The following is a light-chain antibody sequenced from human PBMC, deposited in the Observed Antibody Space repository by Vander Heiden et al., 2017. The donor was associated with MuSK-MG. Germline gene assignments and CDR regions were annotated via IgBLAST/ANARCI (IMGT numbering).Light chain of an antibody. CDR2: WAS. V-gene: IGKV4-1*01. CDR3: QHEDSTPNT. J-gene: IGKJ1*01. CDR1: QSGLYSSNNKNY. Sequence: DIVMTQSPDSLAVSLGERATINCKSSQSGLYSSNNKNYLAWYQQKPGQPPKLLIYWASTRESGVPDRFSGSGSGTDFTLTISSLQAEDVAVYYCQHEDSTPNTFGQGTKVEIK.